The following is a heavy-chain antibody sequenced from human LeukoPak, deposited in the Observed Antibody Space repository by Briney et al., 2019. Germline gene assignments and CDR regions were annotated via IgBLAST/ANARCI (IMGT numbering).Heavy chain of an antibody. CDR1: GGSFSGYY. V-gene: IGHV4-34*01. J-gene: IGHJ4*02. CDR2: INHSGST. CDR3: ARVGGLRSFYFDY. Sequence: PSETLSLTCAVYGGSFSGYYWSWVRQPPGKGLEWIGEINHSGSTNYNPSLKSRVTISVDTSKNQFSLKLSSVTAADTAVYYCARVGGLRSFYFDYWGQGTLVTVSS. D-gene: IGHD5-12*01.